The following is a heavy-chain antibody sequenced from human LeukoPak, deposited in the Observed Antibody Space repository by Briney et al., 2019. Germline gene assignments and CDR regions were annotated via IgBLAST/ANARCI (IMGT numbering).Heavy chain of an antibody. V-gene: IGHV3-48*01. CDR2: ISSSSSTI. CDR1: GFTFSSYS. J-gene: IGHJ4*02. Sequence: GGSLRLSCAASGFTFSSYSMNWVRQAPGKGLEWVSYISSSSSTIYYADSVKGRFTISRDNAKNSLYLQMNSLRAEDTAVYYCAREGRYYGSGSYYLFDYWGQGTLVTVSS. CDR3: AREGRYYGSGSYYLFDY. D-gene: IGHD3-10*01.